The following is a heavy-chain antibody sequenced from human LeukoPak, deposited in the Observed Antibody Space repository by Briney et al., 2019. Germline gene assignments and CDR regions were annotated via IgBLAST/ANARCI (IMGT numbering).Heavy chain of an antibody. CDR2: IKSKTNGGTT. D-gene: IGHD6-19*01. Sequence: GGSLRLSCAASGFTFSNAWMSWVRQAPGRGLEWFVRIKSKTNGGTTDYAAAVKGRFIISRDDSKNTLYLEMNSLKTEDTAVYYCTTVRGSIAVLPDYWGQGTLVTVSS. CDR1: GFTFSNAW. CDR3: TTVRGSIAVLPDY. V-gene: IGHV3-15*01. J-gene: IGHJ4*02.